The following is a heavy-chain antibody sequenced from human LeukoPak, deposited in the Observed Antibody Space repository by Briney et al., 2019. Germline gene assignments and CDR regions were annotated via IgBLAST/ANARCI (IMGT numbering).Heavy chain of an antibody. CDR2: ISGSGGST. Sequence: GGSLRLSCAASGFTFSSYGMHWVRQAPGKGLEWVSAISGSGGSTYYADSVKGRFTISRDNSKNTLYLQMNSLRAEDTAVYYCANKQQQTFDYWGQGTLVTVSS. V-gene: IGHV3-23*01. CDR3: ANKQQQTFDY. CDR1: GFTFSSYG. J-gene: IGHJ4*02. D-gene: IGHD6-13*01.